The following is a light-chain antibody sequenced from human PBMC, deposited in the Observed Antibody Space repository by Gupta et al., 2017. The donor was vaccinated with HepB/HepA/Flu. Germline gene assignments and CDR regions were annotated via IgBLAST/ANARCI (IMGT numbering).Light chain of an antibody. J-gene: IGLJ2*01. CDR2: RND. Sequence: QSVLTPPPSASGTPGQRVSISCSGSNSNIGSYYVSWYQHLPGTAPKLLVDRNDQRPSAVPDRCSGSRSGTSASLAISGLRSEDEADYYCATWDDSLSDVVFGGGTKLTVL. V-gene: IGLV1-47*01. CDR3: ATWDDSLSDVV. CDR1: NSNIGSYY.